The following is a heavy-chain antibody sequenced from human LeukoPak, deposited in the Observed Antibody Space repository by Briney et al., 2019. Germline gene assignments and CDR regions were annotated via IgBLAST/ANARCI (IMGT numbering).Heavy chain of an antibody. CDR2: IYYSGST. CDR3: ARVSIRYSYGLSNDY. CDR1: GGSVSSGSYY. Sequence: NSSETLSLTCTVSGGSVSSGSYYWSWIRQPPGKGLEWIGYIYYSGSTNYNPSLKSRVTISVDTSKNQFSLKLSSVTAADTAVYYCARVSIRYSYGLSNDYWGQGTLVTVSS. J-gene: IGHJ4*02. D-gene: IGHD5-18*01. V-gene: IGHV4-61*01.